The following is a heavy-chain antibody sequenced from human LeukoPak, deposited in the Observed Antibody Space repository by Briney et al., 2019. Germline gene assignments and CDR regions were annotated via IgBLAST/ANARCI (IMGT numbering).Heavy chain of an antibody. Sequence: SETLSLTCTVAVGSISNHYWSWMRQSPGKGLEWIAYIFYTGSYNYNPSLKSRVYISVDTSKNQFSLNLTSVTAADTAVYYCARGRSSLDLWGQGSLVTVSS. J-gene: IGHJ5*02. CDR3: ARGRSSLDL. CDR1: VGSISNHY. D-gene: IGHD6-19*01. V-gene: IGHV4-59*11. CDR2: IFYTGSY.